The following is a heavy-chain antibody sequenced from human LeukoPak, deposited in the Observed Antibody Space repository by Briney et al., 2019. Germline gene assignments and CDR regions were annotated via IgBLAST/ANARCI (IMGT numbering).Heavy chain of an antibody. D-gene: IGHD3-9*01. V-gene: IGHV4-59*01. J-gene: IGHJ6*02. CDR3: ARDRERYFDWLPTFDYYGMDV. CDR2: IYCSGST. Sequence: SETLSLTCTVSGGSISSYYWSWIRQPPGKGLEWIGYIYCSGSTNYNPSLKSRVTISVDTSKNRFSLKLSSVTAADTAVYYCARDRERYFDWLPTFDYYGMDVWGQGTTVTVSS. CDR1: GGSISSYY.